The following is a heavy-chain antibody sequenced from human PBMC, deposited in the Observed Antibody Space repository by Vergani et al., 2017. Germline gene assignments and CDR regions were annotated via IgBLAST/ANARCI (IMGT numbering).Heavy chain of an antibody. CDR2: IYYSGST. V-gene: IGHV4-59*01. D-gene: IGHD3-16*02. CDR3: ARDKENDYVWGSYRYFDP. J-gene: IGHJ5*02. CDR1: GGSISSYY. Sequence: QVQLQESGPGLVKASQTLSLTCSVSGGSISSYYWSWIRQPPGKGLEWIGYIYYSGSTNYNPSLKSRVTISVDTSKNQFSLKLSSVTAADTAVYYCARDKENDYVWGSYRYFDPWGQGSLVTVSS.